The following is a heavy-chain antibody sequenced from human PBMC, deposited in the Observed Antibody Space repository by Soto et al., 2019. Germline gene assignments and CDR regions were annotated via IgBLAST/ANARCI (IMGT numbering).Heavy chain of an antibody. V-gene: IGHV1-18*04. CDR3: ARCIYYYDSSGYCYFDY. Sequence: ASVKVSCKASGYTFTSYGISWVRQAPGQGLEWMGWISAYNGNTNYAQKLQGRVTMTTDTSTSTAYMELRSLRSDDTAVYYCARCIYYYDSSGYCYFDYWGQGTLVTVSS. CDR1: GYTFTSYG. CDR2: ISAYNGNT. J-gene: IGHJ4*02. D-gene: IGHD3-22*01.